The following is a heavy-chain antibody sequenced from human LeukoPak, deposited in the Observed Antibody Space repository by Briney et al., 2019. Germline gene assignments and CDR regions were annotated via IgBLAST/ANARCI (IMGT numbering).Heavy chain of an antibody. J-gene: IGHJ3*02. CDR1: GFTFSSYA. D-gene: IGHD3-3*01. V-gene: IGHV3-23*01. Sequence: PGGSLRLSCAASGFTFSSYAMSWVRQAPGKGLEWVSAISGSGGSTYYADSAKGRFTISRDNSKNTLYLQMNSLRAEDTAVYYCAKDDDFWSGYYGLDAFDIWGQGTMVTVSS. CDR3: AKDDDFWSGYYGLDAFDI. CDR2: ISGSGGST.